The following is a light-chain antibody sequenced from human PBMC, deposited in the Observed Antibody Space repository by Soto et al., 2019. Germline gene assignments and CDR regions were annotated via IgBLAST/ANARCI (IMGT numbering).Light chain of an antibody. CDR2: DVS. CDR3: SSYTTSNTRQIV. CDR1: XXXXGGYNY. Sequence: QSVLTQPASVSGSPGQSITISCTGTXXXXGGYNYVSWYQHHPGKAPKLIIYDVSNXPXGVSIRFSGSKSDNTASLTISGLQPEDEADYHCSSYTTSNTRQIVFGTGTKVTVL. V-gene: IGLV2-14*03. J-gene: IGLJ1*01.